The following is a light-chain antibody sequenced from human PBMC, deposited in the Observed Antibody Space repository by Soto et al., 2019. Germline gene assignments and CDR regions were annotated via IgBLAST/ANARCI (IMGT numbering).Light chain of an antibody. V-gene: IGKV3-20*01. Sequence: EVVLSQSPGTLAFFPGGRATLSCRASQSVSRRLAWYQQRPGQSPRLLISGASMRASGVPVRFIGSGSGTDFTLTITRLEPEDFAVYYCQQYGGSPITFGLGTRLEIK. CDR3: QQYGGSPIT. CDR2: GAS. J-gene: IGKJ5*01. CDR1: QSVSRR.